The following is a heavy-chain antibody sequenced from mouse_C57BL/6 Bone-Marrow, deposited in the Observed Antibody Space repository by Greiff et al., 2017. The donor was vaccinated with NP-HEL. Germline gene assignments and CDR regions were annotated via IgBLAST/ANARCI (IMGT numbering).Heavy chain of an antibody. CDR3: VREITTVVPFAY. CDR2: IRSKSSNYAT. J-gene: IGHJ3*01. CDR1: GFTFNTYA. Sequence: EVQLVESGGGLVQPKGSLKLSCAASGFTFNTYAMPWVRQAPGKGLEWVARIRSKSSNYATYYADSVKDRFTISRDDSQSMLYLQMNNLKTEDTAMYYCVREITTVVPFAYWGQGTLVTVSA. D-gene: IGHD1-1*01. V-gene: IGHV10-3*01.